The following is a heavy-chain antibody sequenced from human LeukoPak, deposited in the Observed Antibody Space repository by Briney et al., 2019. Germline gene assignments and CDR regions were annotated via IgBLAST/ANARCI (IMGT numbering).Heavy chain of an antibody. Sequence: PSETLSLTCTVSNGSISRYYRSWIRQPPGKGLEWIGYIYYSGSTNYNPSLKSRVTISLDTSKNQFSLKLNSVTAADTAVYFCARQSGYYDSSVDYYGLNVWGQGITVTVSS. CDR1: NGSISRYY. CDR3: ARQSGYYDSSVDYYGLNV. J-gene: IGHJ6*02. CDR2: IYYSGST. V-gene: IGHV4-59*08. D-gene: IGHD3-22*01.